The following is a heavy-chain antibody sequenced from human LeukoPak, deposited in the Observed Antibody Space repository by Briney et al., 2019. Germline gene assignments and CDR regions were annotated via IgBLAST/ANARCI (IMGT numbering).Heavy chain of an antibody. CDR1: GGSFSGYY. Sequence: SETLSLTCAVYGGSFSGYYWSWIRQPPGKGLEWIGIINHSASTNYNPSLKSRVTISVDTSKNQFSLKLSSVTAAETAVYYCARVVWVRFDPWGQGTLVTVSS. V-gene: IGHV4-34*01. J-gene: IGHJ5*02. CDR3: ARVVWVRFDP. CDR2: INHSAST. D-gene: IGHD2-2*01.